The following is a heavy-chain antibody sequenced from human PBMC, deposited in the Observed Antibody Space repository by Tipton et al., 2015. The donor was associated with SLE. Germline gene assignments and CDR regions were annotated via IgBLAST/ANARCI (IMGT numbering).Heavy chain of an antibody. Sequence: TLSLTCTVSGGSIRSYYWSWIRQTPEKGLEWIASIYHSGSTNSGSTKYNPSLESRVSTSLDTSKNQISLKLTSVTTADTAMYYCARGHCTGGVCSDAFDIWGQGTMVTVSS. D-gene: IGHD2-8*02. CDR3: ARGHCTGGVCSDAFDI. CDR2: IYHSGSTNSGST. V-gene: IGHV4-59*01. J-gene: IGHJ3*02. CDR1: GGSIRSYY.